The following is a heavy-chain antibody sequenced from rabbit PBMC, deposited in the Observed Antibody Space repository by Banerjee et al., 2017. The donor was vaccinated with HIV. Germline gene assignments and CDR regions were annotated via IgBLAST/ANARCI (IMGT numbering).Heavy chain of an antibody. D-gene: IGHD1-1*01. CDR2: IYAGKGTT. V-gene: IGHV1S7*01. CDR1: GFDFSTYY. CDR3: ARISSSGYYNHFDR. J-gene: IGHJ2*01. Sequence: QSLEESGGDLVQPGGSLTLSCKASGFDFSTYYMTWVRQAPGKGLEWIGIIYAGKGTTDYASWVNGRFTISSDNAQNTVDLQMNSLTAADTATYFCARISSSGYYNHFDRWGQGTLVTVS.